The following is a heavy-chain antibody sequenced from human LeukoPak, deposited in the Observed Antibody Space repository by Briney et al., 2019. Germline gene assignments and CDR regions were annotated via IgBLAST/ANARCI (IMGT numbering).Heavy chain of an antibody. J-gene: IGHJ4*02. CDR3: AKDRGYITYYFDY. D-gene: IGHD3-10*01. CDR2: ISYDGSNK. Sequence: GGSLRLSCAASGFTFSSYGMHWVRQAPGRGLDWVAVISYDGSNKYYADSVKGRFTISRDTSKNTLNLQMNSLRAEDTAVYYCAKDRGYITYYFDYWGQGTLVTVSS. CDR1: GFTFSSYG. V-gene: IGHV3-30*18.